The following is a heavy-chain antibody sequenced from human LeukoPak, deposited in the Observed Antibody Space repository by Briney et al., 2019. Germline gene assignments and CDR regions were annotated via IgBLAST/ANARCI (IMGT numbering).Heavy chain of an antibody. V-gene: IGHV4-59*01. CDR1: GGSISSYY. D-gene: IGHD4-23*01. J-gene: IGHJ3*02. CDR2: MDNSGST. CDR3: ATWVTVVYAFDI. Sequence: SETLSLTCTVSGGSISSYYWSWLRQPPGKGLEWLGYMDNSGSTNYNPSLKSRVTISADTPKNQFSLRLSSVTAADTAVYYCATWVTVVYAFDIWGQGTMVTVSS.